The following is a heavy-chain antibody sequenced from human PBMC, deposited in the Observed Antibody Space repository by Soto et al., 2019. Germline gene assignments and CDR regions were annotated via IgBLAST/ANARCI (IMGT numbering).Heavy chain of an antibody. V-gene: IGHV3-23*01. J-gene: IGHJ6*02. D-gene: IGHD5-18*01. CDR2: ISGSGGST. Sequence: GGSLRLSCAASGFTFSSYAMSWVRQAPGKGLEWVSAISGSGGSTYYADSVKGRFTISRDNSKNTLYLQMNSLRAEDTAVYYCAKVIKSDVDTAMVRYYYGMDVWGQGTTVTVSS. CDR1: GFTFSSYA. CDR3: AKVIKSDVDTAMVRYYYGMDV.